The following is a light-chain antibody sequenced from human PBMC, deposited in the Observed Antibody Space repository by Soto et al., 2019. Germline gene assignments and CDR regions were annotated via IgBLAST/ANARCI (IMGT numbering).Light chain of an antibody. J-gene: IGKJ1*01. Sequence: EIVLTQSPGTLSLSPGDRATLSCRASQSVSTYFAWYQQKPGQAPRLLIYGASSRATGIPVRFSGSGSGTDFTLTISRLEPEDFAVYYCQQYSNSPRTFGQGTKVDIK. V-gene: IGKV3-20*01. CDR3: QQYSNSPRT. CDR2: GAS. CDR1: QSVSTY.